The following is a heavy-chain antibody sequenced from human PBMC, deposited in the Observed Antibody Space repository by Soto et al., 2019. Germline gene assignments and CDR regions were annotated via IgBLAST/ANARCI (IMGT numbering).Heavy chain of an antibody. J-gene: IGHJ4*02. V-gene: IGHV3-23*01. CDR3: AKDSVLLLFGETSVLGYFDY. D-gene: IGHD3-10*01. Sequence: GGSLRLSCAASGFTSSSYAMSWVRQAPGKGLEWVSAISGSGGSTYYADSVKGRFTISRDNSKNTLYLQMNSLRAEDTAAYYCAKDSVLLLFGETSVLGYFDYWGQGTLVTGSS. CDR2: ISGSGGST. CDR1: GFTSSSYA.